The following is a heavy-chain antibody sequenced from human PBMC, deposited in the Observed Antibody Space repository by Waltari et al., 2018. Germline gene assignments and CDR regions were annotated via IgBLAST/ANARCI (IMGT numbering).Heavy chain of an antibody. CDR2: INPNSGVT. CDR1: GYTFTGYY. Sequence: QVQLVQSGAEVKKPGASVKVSCKASGYTFTGYYLHWVRQAPGQGLEWMGWINPNSGVTNYAQKFKGRVTMTSDTSISTAYMELSRLRSDDTAVYYCARELPGIAVAEEWFDPWGQGTLVTVSS. CDR3: ARELPGIAVAEEWFDP. V-gene: IGHV1-2*02. D-gene: IGHD6-19*01. J-gene: IGHJ5*02.